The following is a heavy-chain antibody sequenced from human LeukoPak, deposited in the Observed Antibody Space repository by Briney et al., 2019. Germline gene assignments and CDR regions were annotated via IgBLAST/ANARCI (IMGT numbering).Heavy chain of an antibody. Sequence: ASVKVSCKASGYTFTGYYMHWVRQAPGQGLEWMGWINPNSGGTNYTQKLQGRVTMTTDTSTSTAYMELRSLRSDDTAVYYCARVSSGSQRYYYYMDVWGKGTTVTVSS. J-gene: IGHJ6*03. V-gene: IGHV1-2*02. D-gene: IGHD6-25*01. CDR2: INPNSGGT. CDR3: ARVSSGSQRYYYYMDV. CDR1: GYTFTGYY.